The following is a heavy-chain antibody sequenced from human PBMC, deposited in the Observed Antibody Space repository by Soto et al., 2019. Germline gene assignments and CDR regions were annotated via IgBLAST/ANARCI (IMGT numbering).Heavy chain of an antibody. CDR1: GGTFSTYT. CDR3: AGDPDSHYNDSHASSYP. CDR2: IIPIIGII. Sequence: SVKVSCKASGGTFSTYTITWVRQAPGQGLEWMGRIIPIIGIINYAQKFQGRVTISADKFTGTAYMELTGLRSDDTSVYYCAGDPDSHYNDSHASSYPWGQGTLVTVSS. J-gene: IGHJ5*02. D-gene: IGHD4-4*01. V-gene: IGHV1-69*04.